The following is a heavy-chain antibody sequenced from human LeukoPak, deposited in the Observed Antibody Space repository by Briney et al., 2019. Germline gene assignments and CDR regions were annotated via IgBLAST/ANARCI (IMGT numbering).Heavy chain of an antibody. Sequence: GGSLRLSCAASGFTFSDHYMSWIRQAPGKGLEWLSYISSRSKYTDYAESVKGRFTISRDNAKNLVYLQMNSLRAEDTAVYYCAREGVRGSRAIDAFDIWGQGTMVTVSS. J-gene: IGHJ3*02. CDR1: GFTFSDHY. CDR3: AREGVRGSRAIDAFDI. D-gene: IGHD3-10*01. V-gene: IGHV3-11*05. CDR2: ISSRSKYT.